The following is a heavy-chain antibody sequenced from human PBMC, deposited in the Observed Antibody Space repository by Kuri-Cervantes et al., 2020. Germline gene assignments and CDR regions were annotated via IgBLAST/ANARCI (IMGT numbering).Heavy chain of an antibody. V-gene: IGHV4-61*02. CDR3: ARVAGSSWYEATYYFDY. Sequence: SETLSLTCTVSGGSISSGSYYWSWIRQPAGKGLEWIGRIYTSGSTNYNPSLKSRVTISVDTSKNRFSLKLSSVTAADTAVYYCARVAGSSWYEATYYFDYWGQGTLVTVSS. CDR1: GGSISSGSYY. J-gene: IGHJ4*02. CDR2: IYTSGST. D-gene: IGHD6-13*01.